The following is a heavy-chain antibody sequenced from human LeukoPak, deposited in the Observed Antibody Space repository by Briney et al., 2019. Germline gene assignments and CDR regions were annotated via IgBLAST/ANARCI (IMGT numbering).Heavy chain of an antibody. CDR2: IYYSGSS. CDR3: ARVPRSYYYYYYMDV. V-gene: IGHV4-59*01. CDR1: GVSISGYH. J-gene: IGHJ6*03. Sequence: KSSETLSLTCNVSGVSISGYHWSWIRQPPGKGLEWLGYIYYSGSSNYNPSLKSRVTMSADTSKNQFSLKLSSVTAADTAVYYCARVPRSYYYYYYMDVWGKGTTVTVSS.